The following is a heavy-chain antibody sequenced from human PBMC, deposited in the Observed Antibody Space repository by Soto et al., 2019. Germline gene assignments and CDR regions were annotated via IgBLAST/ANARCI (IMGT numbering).Heavy chain of an antibody. CDR1: GFRFSDHS. Sequence: VQLVESGGGLVSPGGSLTLSSVGSGFRFSDHSMHWVRRAPGTGLQWLSYISSSADTAHYADSVRGRFTVSRDNAKNSVFPRMDSARDDDTAMYYCVRLATGSLVTAWGQGTLVTVSS. CDR2: ISSSADTA. V-gene: IGHV3-48*02. D-gene: IGHD3-10*01. CDR3: VRLATGSLVTA. J-gene: IGHJ4*02.